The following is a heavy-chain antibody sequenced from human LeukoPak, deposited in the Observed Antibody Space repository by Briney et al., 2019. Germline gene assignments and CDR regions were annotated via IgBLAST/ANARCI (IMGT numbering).Heavy chain of an antibody. CDR3: ARQPPLWFGESPHPNDY. CDR1: GGSISSSSYY. CDR2: VYYSGST. D-gene: IGHD3-10*01. Sequence: SETLSLTCTVSGGSISSSSYYWGWIRQPPGKGLEWIGSVYYSGSTYYNPSLKSRVTISVDTSKNQFSLKLSSVTAADTAVYYCARQPPLWFGESPHPNDYWGQGTLVTVSS. V-gene: IGHV4-39*01. J-gene: IGHJ4*02.